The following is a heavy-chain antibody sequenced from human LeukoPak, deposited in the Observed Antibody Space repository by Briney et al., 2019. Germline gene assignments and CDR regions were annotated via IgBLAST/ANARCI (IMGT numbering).Heavy chain of an antibody. CDR2: IYSGGST. Sequence: PGGSLRLSRAASGFTVSSNYMSWVRQAPGKGLEWVSVIYSGGSTYYADSVKGRFTISRDNSKNTLYLQMNSLRAEDTAVYYCARLGYCSGGSCYWGQGTLVTVSS. J-gene: IGHJ4*02. D-gene: IGHD2-15*01. CDR3: ARLGYCSGGSCY. CDR1: GFTVSSNY. V-gene: IGHV3-53*01.